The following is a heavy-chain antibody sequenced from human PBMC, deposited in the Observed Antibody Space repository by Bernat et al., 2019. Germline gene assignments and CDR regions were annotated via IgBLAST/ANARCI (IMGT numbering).Heavy chain of an antibody. Sequence: QLQLQESGPGLVKPSETLSLTCTVSGGSISSSSYYWGWIRQPPGKGLEWIGSIYYSGSTYYNPSLKSRVTISVDTSKNQFSLKLSSVTAADTAVYYCARQDESPNSNYPPGRIGNYGMDVWGQGTTVTVSS. CDR3: ARQDESPNSNYPPGRIGNYGMDV. CDR1: GGSISSSSYY. J-gene: IGHJ6*02. CDR2: IYYSGST. D-gene: IGHD4-11*01. V-gene: IGHV4-39*01.